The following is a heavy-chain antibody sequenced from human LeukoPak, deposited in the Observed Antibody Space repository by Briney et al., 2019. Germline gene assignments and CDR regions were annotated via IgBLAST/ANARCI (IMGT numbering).Heavy chain of an antibody. CDR3: ARHSSGWYRYFDY. J-gene: IGHJ4*01. V-gene: IGHV1-2*02. Sequence: ASVKVSCKASGYTFTGYYMHWVRQAPGQGLEWMGWINPNSGGTNYAQKFQGRVTMTRDTSISTAYMELSRLRSDDTAVYYCARHSSGWYRYFDYWGHGTLVTVSS. D-gene: IGHD6-19*01. CDR1: GYTFTGYY. CDR2: INPNSGGT.